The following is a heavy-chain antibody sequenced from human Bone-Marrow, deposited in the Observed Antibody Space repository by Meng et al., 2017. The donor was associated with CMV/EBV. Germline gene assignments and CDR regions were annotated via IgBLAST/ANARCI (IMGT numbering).Heavy chain of an antibody. V-gene: IGHV4-61*01. CDR1: GVTVSSGSYQ. D-gene: IGHD5-12*01. CDR2: ISYSGNT. J-gene: IGHJ4*02. CDR3: ARLRWLRFFDY. Sequence: AETLSLTCTASGVTVSSGSYQWSWIRQPPGPELEWIGYISYSGNTIYNPSRLSRVTISLDMSKNQFFLKLHSVTAADTVVYYCARLRWLRFFDYWGQGTLVTVSS.